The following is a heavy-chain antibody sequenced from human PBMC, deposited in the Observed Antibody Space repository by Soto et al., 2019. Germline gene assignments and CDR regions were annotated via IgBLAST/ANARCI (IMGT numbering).Heavy chain of an antibody. V-gene: IGHV1-2*02. CDR2: INPNSGGT. Sequence: ASVKVSCKASGYIFTGYYMHWVRQAPGQGLEWMGWINPNSGGTNYAQKFQGRVTMTRDTSISTAYMELSRLRSDDTAVYYCARVRDILTALDYWGQGTLVTVSS. D-gene: IGHD3-9*01. CDR1: GYIFTGYY. J-gene: IGHJ4*02. CDR3: ARVRDILTALDY.